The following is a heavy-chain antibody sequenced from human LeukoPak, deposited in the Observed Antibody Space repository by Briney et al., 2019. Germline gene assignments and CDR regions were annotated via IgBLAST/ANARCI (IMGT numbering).Heavy chain of an antibody. CDR3: AKDGSMVRGVYYYGMDV. V-gene: IGHV3-43*01. Sequence: GGSLRLSCAASGFTFDDYTMHWVRQAPGKGLEWVSLISLDGGSTYYADSVKGRFTISRDNSKNSPYLQMNSLRTEDTALYYCAKDGSMVRGVYYYGMDVWGQGTTVTVSS. J-gene: IGHJ6*02. D-gene: IGHD3-10*01. CDR2: ISLDGGST. CDR1: GFTFDDYT.